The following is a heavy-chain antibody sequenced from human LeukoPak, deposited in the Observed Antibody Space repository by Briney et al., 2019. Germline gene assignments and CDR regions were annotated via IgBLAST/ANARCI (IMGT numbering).Heavy chain of an antibody. J-gene: IGHJ3*02. V-gene: IGHV3-30*18. Sequence: GGSLRLSCAASGFTFSSYGMHWVRQAPGKGLEWVAVISYDGSNKYYADSVKGRFTISRDNSKNTLYLQMNSLRAEDTAVYYCAKLGYDSSGPDAFDIWGQGTMVTVSS. CDR3: AKLGYDSSGPDAFDI. CDR1: GFTFSSYG. CDR2: ISYDGSNK. D-gene: IGHD3-22*01.